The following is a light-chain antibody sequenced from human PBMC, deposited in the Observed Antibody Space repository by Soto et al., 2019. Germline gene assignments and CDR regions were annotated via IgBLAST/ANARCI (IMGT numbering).Light chain of an antibody. Sequence: DFQMTQSPSTLSASVGARVTITCRASQNIRSRLAWFQQKPGKAPKLLIYDASSLESGVPQRFIVSGSGTEFTLTISSLQTDDFSTDDCQQYHSYWTFGQGTKVDI. CDR2: DAS. CDR3: QQYHSYWT. V-gene: IGKV1-5*01. J-gene: IGKJ1*01. CDR1: QNIRSR.